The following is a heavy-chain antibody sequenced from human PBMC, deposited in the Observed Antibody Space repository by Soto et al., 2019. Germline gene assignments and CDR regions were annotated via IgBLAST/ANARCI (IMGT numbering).Heavy chain of an antibody. CDR1: GFTFKHNA. CDR3: AREGIAESGPNFYDF. CDR2: ISFDGSTK. D-gene: IGHD6-13*01. Sequence: QVQLVESGGGVVQPGRSLTIFCTASGFTFKHNAMHWIRQAPAKGLEWVADISFDGSTKNYADSVKSRFTISRDNSKNTLSLQMRALKGEDTATYFCAREGIAESGPNFYDFWGQGTPVGVSS. J-gene: IGHJ4*02. V-gene: IGHV3-30*15.